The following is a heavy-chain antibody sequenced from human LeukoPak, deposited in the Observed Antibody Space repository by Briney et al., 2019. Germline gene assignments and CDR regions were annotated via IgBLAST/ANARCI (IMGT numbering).Heavy chain of an antibody. CDR3: ARAGSHWHYVY. D-gene: IGHD3-10*01. CDR1: GFTFSGFS. CDR2: IEQDGSER. J-gene: IGHJ4*02. Sequence: GGSLRLSCAASGFTFSGFSMSWVRQSPTKGLEWVANIEQDGSERYYVDSVKGRFTISRDNAKNSLSLQMNNLRVEDTAVYYCARAGSHWHYVYWGQGTVVTVSS. V-gene: IGHV3-7*01.